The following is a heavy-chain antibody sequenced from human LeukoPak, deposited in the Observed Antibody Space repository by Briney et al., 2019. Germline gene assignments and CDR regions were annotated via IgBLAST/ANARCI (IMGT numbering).Heavy chain of an antibody. CDR1: GGSFSSHY. CDR2: IYYSGYT. V-gene: IGHV4-59*11. D-gene: IGHD2-15*01. J-gene: IGHJ4*02. CDR3: ARGFGQAATADY. Sequence: SETLSLTCTVSGGSFSSHYWSWIRQPPGKGLEWIGYIYYSGYTNYNPSLKSRVTISIDTSKNQFSLKLSSVTAADTAVYYCARGFGQAATADYWGQGTLVTVSS.